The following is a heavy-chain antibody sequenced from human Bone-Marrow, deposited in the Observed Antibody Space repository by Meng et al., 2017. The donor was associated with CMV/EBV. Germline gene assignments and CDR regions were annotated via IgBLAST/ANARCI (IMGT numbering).Heavy chain of an antibody. CDR3: GRDLTGERDL. Sequence: VQRGVSVGGFVQPGGSRTLFCADSVFTFRSYWMHWVRQVPGEGLMWVSRINTDGSFTSYADSVKGRFTISRDNAKNTLYLQMNSLRVDDSAVYYCGRDLTGERDLWGQGTLVTVSS. CDR2: INTDGSFT. D-gene: IGHD7-27*01. CDR1: VFTFRSYW. V-gene: IGHV3-74*03. J-gene: IGHJ4*02.